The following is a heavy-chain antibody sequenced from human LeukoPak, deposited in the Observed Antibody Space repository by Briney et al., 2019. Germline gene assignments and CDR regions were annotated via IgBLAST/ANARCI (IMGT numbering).Heavy chain of an antibody. D-gene: IGHD4-17*01. CDR3: ARGYADYANWFDR. CDR1: GFTFSTYW. Sequence: RGSLRLSCAASGFTFSTYWMNWVRPAPGKGLERVANIKQDGSAKYYVDSVKGGFTISRDNAKNSLYLQMNSLRVEDTALYYCARGYADYANWFDRWGQGTLVTVSS. CDR2: IKQDGSAK. J-gene: IGHJ5*02. V-gene: IGHV3-7*01.